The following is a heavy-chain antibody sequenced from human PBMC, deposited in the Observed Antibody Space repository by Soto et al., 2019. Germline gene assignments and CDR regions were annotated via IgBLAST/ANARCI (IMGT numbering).Heavy chain of an antibody. D-gene: IGHD1-26*01. CDR2: INPNTSAT. V-gene: IGHV1-2*02. CDR1: GYIFTGYF. J-gene: IGHJ6*02. CDR3: ARITWGRDHHYGMDV. Sequence: ASVKVSCKASGYIFTGYFIQWLRQAPGQGLEWMGWINPNTSATNYAQKFQGRVTMTRDTSLGTAYMELTSLRPDDTALYYCARITWGRDHHYGMDVWGQGTTVTVSS.